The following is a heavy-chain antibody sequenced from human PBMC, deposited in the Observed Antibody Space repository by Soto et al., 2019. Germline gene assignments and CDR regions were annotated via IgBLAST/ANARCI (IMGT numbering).Heavy chain of an antibody. CDR1: GGTFSRYA. J-gene: IGHJ3*02. Sequence: ASVKVSCXASGGTFSRYAISWVRQAPGQWLEWMGGIIPIFGTANYAQKFQGRVTITADESTSTAYMELSSLRSEDTAVYYCARANLDTAMVTLVISDAFDIWGQGTMVTVSS. V-gene: IGHV1-69*13. CDR2: IIPIFGTA. D-gene: IGHD5-18*01. CDR3: ARANLDTAMVTLVISDAFDI.